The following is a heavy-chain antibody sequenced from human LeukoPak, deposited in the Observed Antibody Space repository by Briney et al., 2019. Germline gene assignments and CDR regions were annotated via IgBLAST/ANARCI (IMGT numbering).Heavy chain of an antibody. V-gene: IGHV3-66*02. Sequence: GGSLRLSCAASGFTVSSNYMSWVRQAPGKGLEWVSVIYSGGSTYYADSVKGRFTIFRDNSKNTLYLQMNSLRAEDTAVYYCARARVGYSSGWSYYFDYWGQGTLVTVSS. CDR1: GFTVSSNY. CDR3: ARARVGYSSGWSYYFDY. CDR2: IYSGGST. D-gene: IGHD6-19*01. J-gene: IGHJ4*02.